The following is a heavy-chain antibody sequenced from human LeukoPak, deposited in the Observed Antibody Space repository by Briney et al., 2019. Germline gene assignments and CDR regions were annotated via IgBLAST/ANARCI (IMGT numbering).Heavy chain of an antibody. Sequence: SDPLSLTCSVSGDSMTLYYWTCMPPPPGGGGVCIGHIHYSGSNNYKSSLSSRVTISVDTSKNEFSLKSTAVTAADTAVYYCARTYYVSRHYYPPWDVGGKETTVTVSS. CDR1: GDSMTLYY. J-gene: IGHJ6*04. CDR2: IHYSGSN. CDR3: ARTYYVSRHYYPPWDV. V-gene: IGHV4-59*07. D-gene: IGHD3-22*01.